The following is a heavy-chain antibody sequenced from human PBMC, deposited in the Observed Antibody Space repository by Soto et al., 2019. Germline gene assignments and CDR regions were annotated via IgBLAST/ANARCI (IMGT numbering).Heavy chain of an antibody. Sequence: TLSLTCTVSGCPISSGGYYWSWIRQHPGKGLERIGYIFYSGSTYYNPSLRSRVTISGDTAKNQYSLKLSSVTDADTDVYYWGGERRDYDSSGSNPSYYYSYGMDVWGQGTTVTVSS. CDR3: GGERRDYDSSGSNPSYYYSYGMDV. CDR2: IFYSGST. D-gene: IGHD3-22*01. V-gene: IGHV4-31*03. CDR1: GCPISSGGYY. J-gene: IGHJ6*02.